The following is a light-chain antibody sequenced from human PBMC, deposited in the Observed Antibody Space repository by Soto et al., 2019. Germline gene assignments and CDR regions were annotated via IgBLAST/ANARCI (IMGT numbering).Light chain of an antibody. Sequence: GLTQSPGTLSLSPGERATLSCRASQSVSSSYLAWYQQKPGQAPRLLIYGASSRATGIPDRFSGSGSGTEFTLTISSLQPEDFATYHCQQLTSYPRSTFGQVTRLEIK. CDR2: GAS. V-gene: IGKV3-20*01. CDR1: QSVSSSY. CDR3: QQLTSYPRST. J-gene: IGKJ5*01.